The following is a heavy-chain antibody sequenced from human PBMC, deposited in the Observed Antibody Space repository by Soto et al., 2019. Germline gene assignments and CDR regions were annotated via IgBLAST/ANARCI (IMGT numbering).Heavy chain of an antibody. CDR1: GFTFSSFA. D-gene: IGHD5-18*01. V-gene: IGHV3-23*01. Sequence: GGSLRLSCAASGFTFSSFALSWVRQAPGKGLEWVSAISGSGDGTDYAESVKGRFTISRDNSKNTLYLQMNSLRAEDTAVYYCAGPGYSSQDYWGQGALVTVSS. CDR2: ISGSGDGT. CDR3: AGPGYSSQDY. J-gene: IGHJ4*02.